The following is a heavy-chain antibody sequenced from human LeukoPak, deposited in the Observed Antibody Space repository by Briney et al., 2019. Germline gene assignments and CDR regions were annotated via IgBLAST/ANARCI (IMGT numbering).Heavy chain of an antibody. D-gene: IGHD3-22*01. J-gene: IGHJ4*02. Sequence: PGGSLRLSCAASGFTFSSYSMNWVRQAPGKGLEWVSSISSSSSYIYYADSVKGRFTISRDNAKNSLYLQMNSLRAEDTAVYYCARGSYSSGYYYVPPPQNFDYWGQGTLVTASS. CDR1: GFTFSSYS. V-gene: IGHV3-21*01. CDR3: ARGSYSSGYYYVPPPQNFDY. CDR2: ISSSSSYI.